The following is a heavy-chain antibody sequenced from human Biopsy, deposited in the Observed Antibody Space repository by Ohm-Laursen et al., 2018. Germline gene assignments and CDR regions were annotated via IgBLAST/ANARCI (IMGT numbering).Heavy chain of an antibody. CDR2: INQAGTT. D-gene: IGHD2-15*01. CDR1: GKTFSDYR. J-gene: IGHJ4*02. Sequence: SGTLSLTCSVFGKTFSDYRWSWIRQPPGKGLEWIGQINQAGTTNYNPSLKSRVSISADASKYEFSLGLSSVTAADTAVYLCGNEVHGRDYWGLGAQVTVSS. V-gene: IGHV4-34*08. CDR3: GNEVHGRDY.